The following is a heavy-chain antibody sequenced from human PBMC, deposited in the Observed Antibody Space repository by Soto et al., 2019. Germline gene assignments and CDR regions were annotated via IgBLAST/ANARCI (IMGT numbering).Heavy chain of an antibody. CDR2: ITHIEGF. CDR3: ARGRQRPSAAYKGHGYYGMDV. J-gene: IGHJ6*02. CDR1: GGSFTDYY. Sequence: PSETLSLTCAVYGGSFTDYYWSWIRQPPGKGLEWIGEITHIEGFDSNPSLDSRATISVDTTKNQFSLKLSSVTTADTALYYCARGRQRPSAAYKGHGYYGMDVWGQGTTVTVSS. V-gene: IGHV4-34*01. D-gene: IGHD2-2*01.